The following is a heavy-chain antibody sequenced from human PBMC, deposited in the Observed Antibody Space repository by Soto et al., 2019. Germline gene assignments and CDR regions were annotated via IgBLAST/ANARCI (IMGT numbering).Heavy chain of an antibody. CDR2: ISGSGGST. J-gene: IGHJ3*02. CDR1: GFTFSSYA. Sequence: GGSLRLSCAASGFTFSSYAMSWVRQAPGKGLEWVSAISGSGGSTYYADSVKGRFTISRDNSKNTLYLQMNSLRAEDTAVYYCAKDRAIVVVPAATPDAFDIWGQGTMVTVSS. CDR3: AKDRAIVVVPAATPDAFDI. V-gene: IGHV3-23*01. D-gene: IGHD2-2*02.